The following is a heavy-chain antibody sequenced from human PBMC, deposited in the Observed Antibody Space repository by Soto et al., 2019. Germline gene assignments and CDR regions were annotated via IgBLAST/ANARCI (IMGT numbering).Heavy chain of an antibody. Sequence: ASMKVACKASGYTFTSYAMHWVRQAPGQRLEWMGWINAGNGNTKYSQKFQGRVTITRDTSASTAYMELSSLRSEDTAVYYCARGNLYYDFWSGSVLWGQGTLVTVSS. CDR2: INAGNGNT. D-gene: IGHD3-3*01. CDR3: ARGNLYYDFWSGSVL. J-gene: IGHJ4*02. CDR1: GYTFTSYA. V-gene: IGHV1-3*01.